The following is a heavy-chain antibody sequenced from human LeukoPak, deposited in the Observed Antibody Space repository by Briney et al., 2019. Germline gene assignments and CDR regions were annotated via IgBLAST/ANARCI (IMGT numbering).Heavy chain of an antibody. CDR3: AREGYYDSSAPFDY. CDR2: IIPIFGTA. J-gene: IGHJ4*02. V-gene: IGHV1-69*13. D-gene: IGHD3-22*01. Sequence: ASVKVSCKASGGTFSSYAISWVRQAPGQGLEWMGGIIPIFGTANYAQKFQGRVTITADESTSTAYMELSSLRSEDTAVYYCAREGYYDSSAPFDYWGQGTLVTVSS. CDR1: GGTFSSYA.